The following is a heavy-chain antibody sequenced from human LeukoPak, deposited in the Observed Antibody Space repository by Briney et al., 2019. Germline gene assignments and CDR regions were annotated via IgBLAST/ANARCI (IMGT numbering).Heavy chain of an antibody. Sequence: GGSLRLSCAASGFIFSSYAMSWVRQVPGKGLEWVSAISGSGGSTYYADSVKGRFTISRDNSKNTLYLQMNSLRAEDTAVYYCAKVPVFSLTISEVVTDDAFDIWGQGTIVTVSS. D-gene: IGHD3-3*01. CDR3: AKVPVFSLTISEVVTDDAFDI. V-gene: IGHV3-23*01. CDR1: GFIFSSYA. CDR2: ISGSGGST. J-gene: IGHJ3*02.